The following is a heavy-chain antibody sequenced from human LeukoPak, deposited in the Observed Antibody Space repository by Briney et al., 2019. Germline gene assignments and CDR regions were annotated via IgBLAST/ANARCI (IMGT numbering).Heavy chain of an antibody. CDR2: ISTSEST. J-gene: IGHJ4*02. CDR3: ARGALPGADKYYFDY. Sequence: SQTLSLTCTVSGGSISSGTSYWSWIRQPAGKGLEWIGRISTSESTNYNSSLKSRVTISVDTSKNQFSLKLSSVTAADTAVYYSARGALPGADKYYFDYWGQGTLVPVSS. D-gene: IGHD1-14*01. V-gene: IGHV4-61*02. CDR1: GGSISSGTSY.